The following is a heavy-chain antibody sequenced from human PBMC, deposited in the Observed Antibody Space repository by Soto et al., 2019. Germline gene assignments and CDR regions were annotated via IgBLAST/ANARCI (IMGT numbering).Heavy chain of an antibody. D-gene: IGHD6-6*01. Sequence: QVQLVQSGAEVTEPGASVKISCKGSGYTFTNFYLHWVRQAPGQGLEWMGIVNPNGGSTNYAQNFKGRITISRDTSTSTVYMDLSSLRSEDTAVYYCARGLASGDYWGQGTLVTVSS. CDR3: ARGLASGDY. V-gene: IGHV1-46*01. J-gene: IGHJ4*02. CDR1: GYTFTNFY. CDR2: VNPNGGST.